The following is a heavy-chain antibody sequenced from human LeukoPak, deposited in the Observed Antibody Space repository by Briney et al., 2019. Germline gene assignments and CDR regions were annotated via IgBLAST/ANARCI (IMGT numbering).Heavy chain of an antibody. V-gene: IGHV3-20*04. CDR1: GFTFDDYG. CDR3: ASTRELLPARFDY. Sequence: PGGSLRLSCAASGFTFDDYGMSWVRQAPGKGLGWVSGINWNGGSTGYADSVKGRFTISRDNAKNSLYLQMNSLRAEDTALYYCASTRELLPARFDYWGQGTLVTVSS. CDR2: INWNGGST. D-gene: IGHD1-26*01. J-gene: IGHJ4*02.